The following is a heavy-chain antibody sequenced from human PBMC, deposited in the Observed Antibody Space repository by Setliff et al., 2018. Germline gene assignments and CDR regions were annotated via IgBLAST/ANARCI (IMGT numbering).Heavy chain of an antibody. CDR2: ISVYSGNT. Sequence: ASVKVSCKASGYTFSHSGITWVRQAPGQGLEWMGWISVYSGNTNYAQKLQGRVTMTTDASTNTAYMELRGLTSDDTAVYYCSSLVRYCSRTTCQTASGAELWGQGTLVTVSS. V-gene: IGHV1-18*01. D-gene: IGHD2-2*01. CDR3: SSLVRYCSRTTCQTASGAEL. J-gene: IGHJ4*02. CDR1: GYTFSHSG.